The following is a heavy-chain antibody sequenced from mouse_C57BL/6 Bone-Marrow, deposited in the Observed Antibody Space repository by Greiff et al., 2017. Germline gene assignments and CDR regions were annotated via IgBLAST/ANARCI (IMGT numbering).Heavy chain of an antibody. Sequence: QVQLKQPGAELVKPGASVKLSCKASGYTFTSYWMHWVKQRPGQGLEWIGMIHPNSGSTNYNEKFKSKATLTVDKSSSTAYMQLSSLTSEDSAVYYCARTDSNYGWYFDVWGTGTTVTVSS. V-gene: IGHV1-64*01. CDR1: GYTFTSYW. CDR2: IHPNSGST. CDR3: ARTDSNYGWYFDV. J-gene: IGHJ1*03. D-gene: IGHD2-5*01.